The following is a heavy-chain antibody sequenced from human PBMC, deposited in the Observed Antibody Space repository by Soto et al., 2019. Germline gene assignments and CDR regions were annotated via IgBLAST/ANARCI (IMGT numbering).Heavy chain of an antibody. D-gene: IGHD3-9*01. V-gene: IGHV2-5*02. CDR3: AHRGLRYFDWLLYDDAFDI. J-gene: IGHJ3*02. CDR2: IYWDDDK. Sequence: QITLKESGPTLVKPTQTLTLTCTFSGFSLSTSGVGVGWIRQPPGKALEWLALIYWDDDKRYSPSLKSRLTITKDTSKHQVVLTMTNMDPVDTATYYCAHRGLRYFDWLLYDDAFDIWGQGTMVTVSS. CDR1: GFSLSTSGVG.